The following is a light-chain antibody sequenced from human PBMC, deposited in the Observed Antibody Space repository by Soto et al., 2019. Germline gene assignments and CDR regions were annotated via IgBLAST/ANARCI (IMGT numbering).Light chain of an antibody. CDR1: QSITSY. Sequence: DIQMTQSPSSLSASVGDRVTITCRASQSITSYLNWYQQKPGKAPKLLIYATSSLQSGVPSRCSGSGSVTDFTLTINSLQPEDFATYYCQQSYSTPQVTFGGGTKVEIK. V-gene: IGKV1-39*01. CDR2: ATS. CDR3: QQSYSTPQVT. J-gene: IGKJ4*01.